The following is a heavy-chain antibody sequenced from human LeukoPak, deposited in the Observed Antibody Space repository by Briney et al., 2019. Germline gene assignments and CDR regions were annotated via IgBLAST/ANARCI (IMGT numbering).Heavy chain of an antibody. Sequence: SETLSLTCAVYGGSFSGYYWSWIRQPPGKGLEWIGEINHSGSTNYNPSLKSQVTISVDTSKNQFSLKLSSVTAADTAVYYCASGDIVVVPAALSHAFDIWGQGTMVTVSS. CDR1: GGSFSGYY. CDR3: ASGDIVVVPAALSHAFDI. D-gene: IGHD2-2*01. CDR2: INHSGST. J-gene: IGHJ3*02. V-gene: IGHV4-34*01.